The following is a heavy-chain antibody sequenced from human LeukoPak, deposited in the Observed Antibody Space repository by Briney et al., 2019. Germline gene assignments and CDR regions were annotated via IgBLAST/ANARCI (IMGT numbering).Heavy chain of an antibody. D-gene: IGHD3-22*01. V-gene: IGHV1-2*02. CDR1: GYTFTGYY. Sequence: ASVKVSCKASGYTFTGYYMHWVRQAPGQGLEWMGWINPNSGGTNYAQKFQGRVTITTDESTSTAYMELSSLRSEDTAVYCCAAPTGRNYYDSSGYYMDVWGKGTTVTVSS. CDR3: AAPTGRNYYDSSGYYMDV. CDR2: INPNSGGT. J-gene: IGHJ6*03.